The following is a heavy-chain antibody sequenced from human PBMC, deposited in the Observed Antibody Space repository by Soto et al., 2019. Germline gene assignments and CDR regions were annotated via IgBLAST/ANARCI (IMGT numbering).Heavy chain of an antibody. D-gene: IGHD3-3*01. V-gene: IGHV6-1*01. Sequence: SQTLSLTCAISGDSVSSNSAAWNWIRQSPSRGLEWLGRTYYRSKWYNDYAVSVKSRITINPDTSKNQFSPQLNSVTPEDTAVYYCARMGEIFGVVTRYYYYGMDVWGQGTTVTVSS. CDR1: GDSVSSNSAA. CDR2: TYYRSKWYN. J-gene: IGHJ6*02. CDR3: ARMGEIFGVVTRYYYYGMDV.